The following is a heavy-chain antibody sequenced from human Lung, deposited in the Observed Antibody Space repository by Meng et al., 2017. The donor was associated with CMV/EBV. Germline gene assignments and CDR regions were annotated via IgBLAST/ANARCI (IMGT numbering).Heavy chain of an antibody. D-gene: IGHD3-3*01. CDR1: GGSISSSSYY. CDR3: ASSLRYYDFWSGYYTGDYYYYGMDV. V-gene: IGHV4-39*07. Sequence: SETXSLXXTVSGGSISSSSYYWGWIRQPPGKGLEWIGSIYYSGSTYYNPSLKSRVTISVDTSKNQFSLKLSSVTAADTAVYYCASSLRYYDFWSGYYTGDYYYYGMDVWGQGTTVXVSS. J-gene: IGHJ6*02. CDR2: IYYSGST.